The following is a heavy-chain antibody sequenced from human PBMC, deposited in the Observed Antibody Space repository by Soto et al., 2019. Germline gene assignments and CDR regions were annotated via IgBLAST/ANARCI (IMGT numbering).Heavy chain of an antibody. CDR3: ARGSVVGAPGDAFDI. V-gene: IGHV3-30*04. CDR2: ISYDGSNK. J-gene: IGHJ3*02. CDR1: GFTFSSYA. D-gene: IGHD1-26*01. Sequence: GGSLRLSCAASGFTFSSYAMHWVRQAPGKGLEWVAVISYDGSNKYYADSVKGRFTISRDNSKNTLYLQMNSLRAEDTAVYYCARGSVVGAPGDAFDIWGQGTMVTVSS.